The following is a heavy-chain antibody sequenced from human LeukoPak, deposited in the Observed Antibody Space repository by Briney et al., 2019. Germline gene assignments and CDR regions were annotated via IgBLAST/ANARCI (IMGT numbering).Heavy chain of an antibody. D-gene: IGHD6-13*01. CDR1: GFTFSSYA. V-gene: IGHV3-23*01. CDR3: AKGAFATYSSSWYFDY. J-gene: IGHJ4*02. Sequence: GGSLRLSCAASGFTFSSYAMSWVRQAPGKGLEWVSAISGSGGSTYYADSVKGRFTISRDNSKNTLYLQMNSLRAEDTAVYYCAKGAFATYSSSWYFDYWGQGTLVTVSS. CDR2: ISGSGGST.